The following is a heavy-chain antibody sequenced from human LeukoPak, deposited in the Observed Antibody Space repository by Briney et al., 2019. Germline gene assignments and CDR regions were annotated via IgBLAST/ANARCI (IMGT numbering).Heavy chain of an antibody. V-gene: IGHV1-8*01. CDR3: ARGRRESGSYHRGYNWFDP. Sequence: GASVKVSCKASGYTFTSYDINWVRQATGQGLEWMGWMNPNSGNTGYAQKFQGRVTMTRNTSISTAYMELSSLRSEDTAVYYCARGRRESGSYHRGYNWFDPWGQGTLVTVSS. CDR1: GYTFTSYD. D-gene: IGHD3-10*01. J-gene: IGHJ5*02. CDR2: MNPNSGNT.